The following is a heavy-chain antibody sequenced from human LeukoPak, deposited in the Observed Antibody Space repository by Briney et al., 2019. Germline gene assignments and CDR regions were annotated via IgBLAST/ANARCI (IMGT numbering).Heavy chain of an antibody. V-gene: IGHV3-23*01. J-gene: IGHJ4*02. CDR1: GFTFSSYA. CDR2: ISARGSV. CDR3: AKGRYDTDY. Sequence: GGSLRLSCAASGFTFSSYAMSWVRQAPRKGLEWVSVISARGSVYYPDSVKGRFTISRDNSKNTVYLQMNSLRAEDTALYYCAKGRYDTDYWGQGTLVTVSS. D-gene: IGHD1-1*01.